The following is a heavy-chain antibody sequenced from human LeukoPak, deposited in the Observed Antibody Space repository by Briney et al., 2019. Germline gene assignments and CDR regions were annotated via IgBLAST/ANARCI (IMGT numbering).Heavy chain of an antibody. CDR1: GGSFSGYY. CDR2: INHSGST. Sequence: SETLSLTCAVYGGSFSGYYWSWIRQPPGKGLEWIGEINHSGSTNYNPSLKSRVTISVDTSKNQFSLKLSSVTAADTAVCYCARARDTVEMATISGGDFDYWGQGTLVTVSS. CDR3: ARARDTVEMATISGGDFDY. D-gene: IGHD5-12*01. V-gene: IGHV4-34*01. J-gene: IGHJ4*02.